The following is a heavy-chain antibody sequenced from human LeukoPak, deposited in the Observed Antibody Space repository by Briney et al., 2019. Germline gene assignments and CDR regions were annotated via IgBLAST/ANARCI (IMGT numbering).Heavy chain of an antibody. CDR1: GGSISSYY. J-gene: IGHJ4*02. CDR2: IYYSGST. Sequence: SETLSLTCTVSGGSISSYYWSWIRQPPGKGLEWIGYIYYSGSTNYNPSLKSRVTISVDTSKNQFSLKLSSVTAADTAVYYCARGYSSSLLDYWGQGTLVTVSS. CDR3: ARGYSSSLLDY. V-gene: IGHV4-59*01. D-gene: IGHD6-13*01.